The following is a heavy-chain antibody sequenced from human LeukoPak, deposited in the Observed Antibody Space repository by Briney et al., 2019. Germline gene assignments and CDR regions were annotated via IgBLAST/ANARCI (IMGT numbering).Heavy chain of an antibody. CDR1: VFTFSTYS. CDR3: AKEMGFCSGGSCYRWFDS. CDR2: ICTSSISK. J-gene: IGHJ5*01. Sequence: PGGSLALSCAASVFTFSTYSMICLPQAPGKGPEWLSYICTSSISKYYADSVEGRFTTSRDDAKNSLSLQMNSLRANDTPVYYCAKEMGFCSGGSCYRWFDSWGQGTLVTVSS. V-gene: IGHV3-48*01. D-gene: IGHD2-15*01.